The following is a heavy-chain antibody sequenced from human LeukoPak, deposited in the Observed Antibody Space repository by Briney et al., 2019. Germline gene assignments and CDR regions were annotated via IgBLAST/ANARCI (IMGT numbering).Heavy chain of an antibody. CDR3: TAHPREYYYDSSGYYYYYGMDV. CDR2: IIPIFGTA. Sequence: GSSVKVSCKASGGTFSSYAISWVRQAPGQGLEWMGGIIPIFGTANYAQKFQGRVTITADEPTSTAYMELNSLRSEDTAVYYCTAHPREYYYDSSGYYYYYGMDVWGQGTTVTVSS. V-gene: IGHV1-69*01. J-gene: IGHJ6*02. CDR1: GGTFSSYA. D-gene: IGHD3-22*01.